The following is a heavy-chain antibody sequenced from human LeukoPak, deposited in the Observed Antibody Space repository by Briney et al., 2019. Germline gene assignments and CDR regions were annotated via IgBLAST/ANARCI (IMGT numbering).Heavy chain of an antibody. V-gene: IGHV3-21*01. J-gene: IGHJ4*02. D-gene: IGHD6-13*01. CDR2: ISSSSSYI. Sequence: GGSLRLSCAASGFTFSSYSMNWVRQAPGKGLEWVSSISSSSSYIYYADSVKGRFTISRDNAKNSLYLQMNSLRAEDTAVYYCARGAAGSYLGIDYWGQGTLVTVSS. CDR1: GFTFSSYS. CDR3: ARGAAGSYLGIDY.